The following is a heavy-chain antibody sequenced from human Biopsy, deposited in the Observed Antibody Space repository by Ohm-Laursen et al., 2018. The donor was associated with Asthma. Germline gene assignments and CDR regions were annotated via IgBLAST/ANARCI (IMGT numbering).Heavy chain of an antibody. V-gene: IGHV1-24*01. Sequence: ASVKVSCKLSGYSLTDLSMHWVRQAPGQGLEWMGGHDHEEGGTVNARGFQGRVTMTEDISTDTAYMELSSLSSDDTAVYYCASDFPKDYVRYNFQFWGQGTLVTVSS. D-gene: IGHD4-17*01. CDR1: GYSLTDLS. J-gene: IGHJ4*02. CDR3: ASDFPKDYVRYNFQF. CDR2: HDHEEGGT.